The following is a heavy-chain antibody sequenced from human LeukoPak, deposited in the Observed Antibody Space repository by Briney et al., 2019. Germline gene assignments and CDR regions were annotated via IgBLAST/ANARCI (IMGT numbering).Heavy chain of an antibody. D-gene: IGHD6-19*01. Sequence: GGSPRLSCAASGFTFRNYWMSWVRQAPGTGLEWVANIKQDGSDRNYVASVRGRFTISRDNAESSLYLQMNSLRAEGTAVYYCVRNLAVAGTCFDSWGQGTLVTVSS. V-gene: IGHV3-7*03. J-gene: IGHJ4*02. CDR3: VRNLAVAGTCFDS. CDR2: IKQDGSDR. CDR1: GFTFRNYW.